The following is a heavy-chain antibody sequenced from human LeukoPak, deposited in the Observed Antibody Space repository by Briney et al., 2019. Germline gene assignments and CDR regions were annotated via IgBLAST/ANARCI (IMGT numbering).Heavy chain of an antibody. CDR2: INPSGGST. V-gene: IGHV1-46*01. J-gene: IGHJ4*02. Sequence: ASVKVSCKASGYIFTAYYMNWVRQAPGQGLEWMGIINPSGGSTSYAQKFQGRVTMTRDMSTSTVYMELSSLRSEDTAVYYCARARIGEQWLPSYWGQGTLVTVSS. CDR3: ARARIGEQWLPSY. D-gene: IGHD6-19*01. CDR1: GYIFTAYY.